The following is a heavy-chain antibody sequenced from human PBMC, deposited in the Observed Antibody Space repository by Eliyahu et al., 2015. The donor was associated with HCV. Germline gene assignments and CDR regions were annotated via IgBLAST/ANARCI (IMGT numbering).Heavy chain of an antibody. D-gene: IGHD4-11*01. Sequence: ELQLVESGGGLVKPGGSLRLSCAASGFTFSTYTMNWVRQAPGKGLEGVSSITSSSSYIYYADSVRGRFTISRDNAKNSLYLQMNSLRAEDTAIYYCASEAYSNLYYYYYYMDVWGKGTTVTVSS. J-gene: IGHJ6*03. V-gene: IGHV3-21*02. CDR3: ASEAYSNLYYYYYYMDV. CDR1: GFTFSTYT. CDR2: ITSSSSYI.